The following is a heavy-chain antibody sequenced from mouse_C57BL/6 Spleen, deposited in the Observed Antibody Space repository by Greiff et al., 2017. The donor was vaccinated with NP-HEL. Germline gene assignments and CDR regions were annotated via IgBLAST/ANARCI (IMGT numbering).Heavy chain of an antibody. CDR3: ARLRDGFAY. Sequence: EVKLMESGPELVKPGASVKIPCKASGYTFTDYNMDWVKQSHGKSLEWIGDINPNNGGTIYNQKFKGKATLTVDKSSSTAYMELRSLTSEDTAVYYCARLRDGFAYWGQGTLVTVSA. V-gene: IGHV1-18*01. J-gene: IGHJ3*01. CDR2: INPNNGGT. D-gene: IGHD3-3*01. CDR1: GYTFTDYN.